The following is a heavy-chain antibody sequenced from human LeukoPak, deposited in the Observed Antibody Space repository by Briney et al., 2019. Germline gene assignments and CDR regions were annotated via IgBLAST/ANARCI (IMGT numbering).Heavy chain of an antibody. CDR2: IHYSGST. Sequence: SQTLSLTCTVSGGSISSDDYYWGWIRQPPGKGLEWIGYIHYSGSTNYNPSLKSRVTTSVDTSKNQISLKLSSVTAADTAVYYCAMGGLYFGGNWGQGTTVTVSS. V-gene: IGHV4-61*05. CDR1: GGSISSDDYY. D-gene: IGHD3-9*01. CDR3: AMGGLYFGGN. J-gene: IGHJ6*02.